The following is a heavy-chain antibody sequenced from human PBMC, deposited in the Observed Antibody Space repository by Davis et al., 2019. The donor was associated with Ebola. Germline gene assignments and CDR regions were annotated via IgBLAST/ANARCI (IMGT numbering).Heavy chain of an antibody. CDR2: IIPIFGTA. V-gene: IGHV1-69*06. CDR3: ATWSYYRYWYFDL. CDR1: GYTFTNYA. Sequence: AASVKVSCKASGYTFTNYAMHWVRQAPGQGLEWMGGIIPIFGTANYAQKFQGRVTITADKSTSTAYMELSSLRSEDTAVYYCATWSYYRYWYFDLWGRGTLVTVSS. J-gene: IGHJ2*01. D-gene: IGHD1-26*01.